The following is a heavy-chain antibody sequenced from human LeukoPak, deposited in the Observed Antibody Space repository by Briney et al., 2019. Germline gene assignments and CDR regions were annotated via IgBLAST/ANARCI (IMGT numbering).Heavy chain of an antibody. J-gene: IGHJ4*02. CDR2: IRSKDNNYAT. D-gene: IGHD5-12*01. V-gene: IGHV3-73*01. Sequence: GGSLRLSCAASGFTFSGSAMQWVRQASGKGLEWVGRIRSKDNNYATAYAASVKGRFTISRDDSKKTAYLQMNSLETEDTAVYYWGRWVEPYSGYCAYWGQGILVTVCS. CDR1: GFTFSGSA. CDR3: GRWVEPYSGYCAY.